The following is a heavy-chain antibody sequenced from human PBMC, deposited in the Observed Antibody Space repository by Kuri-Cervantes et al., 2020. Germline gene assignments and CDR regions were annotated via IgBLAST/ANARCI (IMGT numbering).Heavy chain of an antibody. Sequence: SQTLSLTCAVYGGSFSDYYWNWVRQPPGKGLEWIGELSHSGSIKYNPSLRSRITMSEDTSKTQLSLKLSSVTAADTAVYYCARRDYYFDYWGQGTQVTVSS. CDR2: LSHSGSI. CDR1: GGSFSDYY. J-gene: IGHJ4*02. CDR3: ARRDYYFDY. V-gene: IGHV4-34*10.